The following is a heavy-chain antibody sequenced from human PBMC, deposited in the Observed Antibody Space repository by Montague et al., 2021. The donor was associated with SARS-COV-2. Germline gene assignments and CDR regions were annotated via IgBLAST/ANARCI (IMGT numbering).Heavy chain of an antibody. CDR1: GGSISSSNW. V-gene: IGHV4-4*02. D-gene: IGHD2-21*02. Sequence: SETLSLTCAVSGGSISSSNWWSWVRQPPGKGLEWIGEIYHSGSTNYNPXXKSRVTISVDKSKNQFSLKLSSVTAADTAVYYCARVHIVVVTAMRYFDLWGRGTLVTVSS. CDR2: IYHSGST. CDR3: ARVHIVVVTAMRYFDL. J-gene: IGHJ2*01.